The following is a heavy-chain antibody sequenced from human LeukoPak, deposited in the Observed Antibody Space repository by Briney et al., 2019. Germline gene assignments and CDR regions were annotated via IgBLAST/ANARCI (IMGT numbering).Heavy chain of an antibody. J-gene: IGHJ4*02. CDR2: IYYSGST. CDR1: GGSISSYY. CDR3: ASRLVAGTPLFDY. V-gene: IGHV4-59*01. Sequence: PSETLSLTCTVSGGSISSYYWSWIRQPPGKGLEWIGYIYYSGSTNYNPSLKSRVTISVDTSKNQFSLKLSSVTAADTAVYYCASRLVAGTPLFDYWGQGTLVTVSS. D-gene: IGHD6-19*01.